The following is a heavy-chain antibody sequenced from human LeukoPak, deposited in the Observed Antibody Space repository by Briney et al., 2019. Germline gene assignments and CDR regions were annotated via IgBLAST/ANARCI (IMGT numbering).Heavy chain of an antibody. CDR2: ISSGGNTI. CDR1: GFTFSSYE. V-gene: IGHV3-48*03. Sequence: GGSLRLSCAASGFTFSSYEMNWVRQAPGKGLEWLSYISSGGNTIYYADSVKGRFTISRDNAKNSLFLQMNSLRAEDTAVYYCARDYYLDYWGQGTLVTVSS. J-gene: IGHJ4*02. CDR3: ARDYYLDY.